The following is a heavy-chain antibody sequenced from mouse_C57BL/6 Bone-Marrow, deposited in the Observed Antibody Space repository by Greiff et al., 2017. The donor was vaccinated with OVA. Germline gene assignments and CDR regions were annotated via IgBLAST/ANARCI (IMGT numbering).Heavy chain of an antibody. D-gene: IGHD2-2*01. CDR1: GFTFSDYG. V-gene: IGHV5-15*01. Sequence: EVQGVESGGGLVQPGGSLKLSCAASGFTFSDYGMAWVRQAPRKGPEWVAFISNLAYSIYYADTVTGRFTISRENAKNTLYLEMSSLRSEDTAMYYCARGGYDYFDYWGQGTTLTVSS. CDR3: ARGGYDYFDY. J-gene: IGHJ2*01. CDR2: ISNLAYSI.